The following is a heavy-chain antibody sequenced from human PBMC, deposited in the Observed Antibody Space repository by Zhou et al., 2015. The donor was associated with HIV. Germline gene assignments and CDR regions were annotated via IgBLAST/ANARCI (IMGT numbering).Heavy chain of an antibody. Sequence: EVQLLESGGGLVRPGGSLRLSCAASGFTFSTYAMSWVRQGPGKGLEWISTISGTGDKTKYADSVKGRFTISRDNSKNTLYLQMSSLRAEDTALYYCARVMFWYSSRWYVGYFDYWGQGAQVTVSS. CDR2: ISGTGDKT. CDR1: GFTFSTYA. V-gene: IGHV3-23*01. D-gene: IGHD6-13*01. J-gene: IGHJ4*02. CDR3: ARVMFWYSSRWYVGYFDY.